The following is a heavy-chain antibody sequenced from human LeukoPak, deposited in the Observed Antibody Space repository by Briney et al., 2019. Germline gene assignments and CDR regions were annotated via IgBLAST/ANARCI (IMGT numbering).Heavy chain of an antibody. CDR1: SGSISTSNYY. J-gene: IGHJ4*02. D-gene: IGHD6-19*01. Sequence: ETLSLTCTVSSGSISTSNYYWGWVRQPPGKALEWIGSIYYSGSTYYNPSLKSRVTISVDTSKNQFSLKLSSVTAADTAVYYCARVRVSSGWSFDYWGQGTLVTVSS. CDR2: IYYSGST. CDR3: ARVRVSSGWSFDY. V-gene: IGHV4-39*07.